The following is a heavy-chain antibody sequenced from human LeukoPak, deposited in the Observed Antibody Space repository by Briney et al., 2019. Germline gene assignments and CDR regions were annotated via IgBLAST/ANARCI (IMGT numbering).Heavy chain of an antibody. V-gene: IGHV1-8*01. D-gene: IGHD3-22*01. CDR1: GYTFTSYD. CDR2: MNPNSGNT. J-gene: IGHJ4*02. Sequence: ASVKVSCKASGYTFTSYDINWVRQATGQGLEWMGWMNPNSGNTGYAQKFQGRVTMTRNTSISTAYMELSSLRSEDTAVYYCARGRRYYDSSGYYSGDYWGQGTLVTVSS. CDR3: ARGRRYYDSSGYYSGDY.